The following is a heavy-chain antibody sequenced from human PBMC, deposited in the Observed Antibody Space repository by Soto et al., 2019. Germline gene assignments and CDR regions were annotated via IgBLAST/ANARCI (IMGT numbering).Heavy chain of an antibody. CDR2: ISYDGSNK. D-gene: IGHD7-27*01. V-gene: IGHV3-30*18. Sequence: GGSLRLSCAASGFTFSSYSMNWVRQAPGKGLEWVAVISYDGSNKYYADSVKGRFTISRDNSKNTLYLQMNSLRAEDTAVYYCAKDGPTGDLAFDYWGQGTLVTVSS. J-gene: IGHJ4*02. CDR1: GFTFSSYS. CDR3: AKDGPTGDLAFDY.